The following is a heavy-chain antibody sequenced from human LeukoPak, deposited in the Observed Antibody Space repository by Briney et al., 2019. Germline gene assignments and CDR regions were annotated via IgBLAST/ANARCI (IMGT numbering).Heavy chain of an antibody. J-gene: IGHJ4*02. CDR3: AARGVTYYFDY. CDR1: GFTFSSYG. CDR2: ISYDGSNK. V-gene: IGHV3-30*03. Sequence: GGSLRLSCAASGFTFSSYGMHWVRQAPGKGLEWVAVISYDGSNKYYADSVKGRFTISRDNSKNTLYLQMNSLRAEDTAVYYCAARGVTYYFDYWGQGTLVTVSS. D-gene: IGHD3-10*01.